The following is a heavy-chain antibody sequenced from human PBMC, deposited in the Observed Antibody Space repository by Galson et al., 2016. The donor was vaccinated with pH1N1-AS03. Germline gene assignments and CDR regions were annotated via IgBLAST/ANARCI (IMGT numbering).Heavy chain of an antibody. Sequence: PALVKPTQTLTLTCTFSGFSLSTSGVGVGWIRQPPGKALEWLALIYWDADKRYSPSLKSRLTITKDTSKNQVVLTMTNMDPVDTATYYCAHGPYWFDPWGRGTLVTVSS. J-gene: IGHJ5*02. CDR3: AHGPYWFDP. CDR1: GFSLSTSGVG. CDR2: IYWDADK. V-gene: IGHV2-5*02.